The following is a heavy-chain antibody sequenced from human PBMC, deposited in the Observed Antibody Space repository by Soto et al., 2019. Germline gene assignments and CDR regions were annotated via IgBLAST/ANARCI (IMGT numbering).Heavy chain of an antibody. V-gene: IGHV1-2*04. Sequence: QVQLVQSGAEVKKPGASVKVSCKASGYTFTGYYMHWVRQAPGQGLEWMGWINPNSGGPNYAQKFEGWVTMARDACISTAYMELSRLRSDGTGVDYWARGSPHYYGSGGYSAFDIWGQGTMVTVSS. CDR2: INPNSGGP. CDR3: ARGSPHYYGSGGYSAFDI. D-gene: IGHD3-10*01. CDR1: GYTFTGYY. J-gene: IGHJ3*02.